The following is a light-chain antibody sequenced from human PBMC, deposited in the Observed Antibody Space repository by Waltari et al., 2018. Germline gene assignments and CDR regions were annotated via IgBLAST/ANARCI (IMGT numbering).Light chain of an antibody. V-gene: IGKV2-28*01. CDR3: LQSVQVPVT. Sequence: DIVLTQSPLSLPVTPGEPASISCRSSQSLLYSNGNNYLNWYLQKPGLPPQLLIYMGSTWASGVPDRFSGSGSGTDFTLQISRVEAEDVGVYYCLQSVQVPVTFGGGTKVEIK. J-gene: IGKJ4*01. CDR1: QSLLYSNGNNY. CDR2: MGS.